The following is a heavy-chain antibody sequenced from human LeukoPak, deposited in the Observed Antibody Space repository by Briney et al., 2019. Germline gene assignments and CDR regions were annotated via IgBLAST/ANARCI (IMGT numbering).Heavy chain of an antibody. J-gene: IGHJ4*02. CDR3: VRGSTLRHYQY. Sequence: SETLSLTCTVTGGSISSSTYYWGWIRRPPGKGLEWIGSIYYSGSTYYNPSLKSRVAVSVDTSKNQFSLKLSSVTAADTAVYYCVRGSTLRHYQYWGQGTLVTVSS. CDR1: GGSISSSTYY. CDR2: IYYSGST. V-gene: IGHV4-39*01. D-gene: IGHD3-16*01.